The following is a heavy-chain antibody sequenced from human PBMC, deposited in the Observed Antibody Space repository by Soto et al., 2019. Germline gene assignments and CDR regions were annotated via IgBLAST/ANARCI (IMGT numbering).Heavy chain of an antibody. CDR1: GGTFSSYA. V-gene: IGHV1-69*13. Sequence: VASVKVSCKASGGTFSSYAISWVRQAPGQGLEWMGGIIPIFGTANYAQKFQGRVTITADESTSTAYMELSSLRSEDTAVYYCARVCSGYDPREFDYWGQGTPVTVSS. D-gene: IGHD5-12*01. CDR2: IIPIFGTA. J-gene: IGHJ4*02. CDR3: ARVCSGYDPREFDY.